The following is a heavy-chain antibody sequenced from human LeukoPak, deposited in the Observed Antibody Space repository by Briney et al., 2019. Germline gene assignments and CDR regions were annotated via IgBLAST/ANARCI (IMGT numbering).Heavy chain of an antibody. Sequence: GGSLRLSCAASGFTFSDYYMSWIRQAPGKGLEWVSYISSSGSTIYYADSVNGRFTISRDNAKNSLYLQMNSLRAEDTAVYYCARDSGSYSNWFDPWGQGTLVTVSS. CDR1: GFTFSDYY. CDR2: ISSSGSTI. D-gene: IGHD3-10*01. CDR3: ARDSGSYSNWFDP. V-gene: IGHV3-11*01. J-gene: IGHJ5*02.